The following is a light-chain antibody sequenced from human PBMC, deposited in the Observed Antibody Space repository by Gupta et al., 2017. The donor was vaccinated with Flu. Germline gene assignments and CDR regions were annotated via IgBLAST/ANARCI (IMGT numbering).Light chain of an antibody. Sequence: SITISCTGTSSDVGGYNYVSWYQQHPGKAPKLMIYEVTDRPSGVSNRFSGSKSGNTASLTISGLHAEDEADYFCASYTTTSTWVFGGGTKLTGL. V-gene: IGLV2-14*01. CDR2: EVT. CDR3: ASYTTTSTWV. CDR1: SSDVGGYNY. J-gene: IGLJ3*02.